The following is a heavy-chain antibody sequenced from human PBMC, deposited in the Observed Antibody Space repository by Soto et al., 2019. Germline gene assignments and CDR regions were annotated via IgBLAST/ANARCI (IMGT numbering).Heavy chain of an antibody. CDR3: ARDSPRYNWNDGGEFDY. D-gene: IGHD1-1*01. J-gene: IGHJ4*02. V-gene: IGHV1-2*04. Sequence: ASVKVSCKASGYTFTGYYMHWVRQAPGQGLEWMGWINPNSGGTNYAQKFKGWVTMTRDTSISTANKELSRLRTDDTAVYYFARDSPRYNWNDGGEFDYWGQGTLVTVSS. CDR1: GYTFTGYY. CDR2: INPNSGGT.